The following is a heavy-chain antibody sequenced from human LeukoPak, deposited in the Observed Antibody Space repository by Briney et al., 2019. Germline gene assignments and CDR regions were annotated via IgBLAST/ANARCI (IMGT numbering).Heavy chain of an antibody. CDR3: AKDRRCSGGSCYFFDY. CDR1: GFTFSSYA. J-gene: IGHJ4*02. Sequence: GGSLRLSCAASGFTFSSYAMSWVRQSPGKGLEWLSSIICSCGSTYYGDSVKGVFTISRDNSNKKLYLQMKRLRDEDTAVYYCAKDRRCSGGSCYFFDYWGQGTLVTVS. CDR2: IICSCGST. V-gene: IGHV3-23*01. D-gene: IGHD2-15*01.